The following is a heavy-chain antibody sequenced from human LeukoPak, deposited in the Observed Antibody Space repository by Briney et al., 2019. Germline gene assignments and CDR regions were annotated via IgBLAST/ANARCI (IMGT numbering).Heavy chain of an antibody. CDR3: ASSSIRYYFDY. Sequence: GASVKVSCKTSGYTFTSYYMHWVRQAPGQGLEWMGIINPSGGSTSYAQKFQGRVTMTRDTSTSTVYMELSSLRSEDTAVYYCASSSIRYYFDYWGQGTLVTVSS. V-gene: IGHV1-46*01. CDR1: GYTFTSYY. J-gene: IGHJ4*02. CDR2: INPSGGST. D-gene: IGHD4-17*01.